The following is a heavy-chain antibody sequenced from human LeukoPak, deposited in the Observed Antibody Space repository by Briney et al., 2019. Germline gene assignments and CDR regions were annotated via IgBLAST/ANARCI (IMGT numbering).Heavy chain of an antibody. CDR2: INPNSGGT. D-gene: IGHD6-19*01. Sequence: ASVKVSCKASGYTFTGYYMHWVRQAPGQGLEWMGWINPNSGGTNYAQKFQGWVTMTRDTSISTAYMELSRLRSDDTAVYYCARGVAGTAYYFDYGGQGTLVTVSS. CDR3: ARGVAGTAYYFDY. V-gene: IGHV1-2*04. J-gene: IGHJ4*02. CDR1: GYTFTGYY.